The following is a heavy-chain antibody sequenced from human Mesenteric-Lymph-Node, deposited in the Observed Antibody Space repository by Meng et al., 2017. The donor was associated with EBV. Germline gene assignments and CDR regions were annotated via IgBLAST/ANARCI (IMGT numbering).Heavy chain of an antibody. CDR1: GGSVPSGSYY. CDR2: IHYSGST. J-gene: IGHJ4*02. D-gene: IGHD1-1*01. V-gene: IGHV4-61*01. Sequence: QVQLQESGPGLVKPSETLSLPCTVSGGSVPSGSYYWNWIRQPPGKRLEWIGYIHYSGSTNYNPSLKSQITISVDTSKNQLSLRVSHVTAADTAVYYCARGRRGVQYFDFWGQGALVTVSS. CDR3: ARGRRGVQYFDF.